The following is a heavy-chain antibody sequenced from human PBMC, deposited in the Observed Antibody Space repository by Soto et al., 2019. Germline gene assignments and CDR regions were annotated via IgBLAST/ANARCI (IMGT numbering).Heavy chain of an antibody. D-gene: IGHD2-2*01. V-gene: IGHV3-30-3*01. CDR2: ISYDGSNK. CDR1: GFTFSSYA. J-gene: IGHJ4*02. CDR3: ARGDIVLVPAAIFGHFDY. Sequence: QVQLVESGGGVVQPGRSLRLSCAASGFTFSSYAMHWLRQAPGRGLEWVAVISYDGSNKCYADSVKGRFTISRENSKNTLYLQMNSLGPEDTAVYYCARGDIVLVPAAIFGHFDYWGQGTLVTVSS.